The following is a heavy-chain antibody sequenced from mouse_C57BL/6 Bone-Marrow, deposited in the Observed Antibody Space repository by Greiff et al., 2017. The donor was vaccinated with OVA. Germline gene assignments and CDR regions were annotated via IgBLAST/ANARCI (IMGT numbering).Heavy chain of an antibody. Sequence: QVTLKESGAELVMPGASVKLSCKASGYTFTSYWMLWVKQRPGQGLEWIGEIDPSDSYTNYNQKFKGKSTLTVDKSSSTAYMQLSSLTSEDSAVYYCAKLRAYAMDYWGQGTSVTVSS. J-gene: IGHJ4*01. CDR1: GYTFTSYW. D-gene: IGHD1-3*01. CDR3: AKLRAYAMDY. V-gene: IGHV1-69*01. CDR2: IDPSDSYT.